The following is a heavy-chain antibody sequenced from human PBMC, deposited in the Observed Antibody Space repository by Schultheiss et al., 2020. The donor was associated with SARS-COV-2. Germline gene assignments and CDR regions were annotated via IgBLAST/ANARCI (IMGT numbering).Heavy chain of an antibody. Sequence: GGSLRLSCAASGFTFSDYYMSWIRQAPGKGLEWVSAISGSGGSTYYADSVKGRFTISRDNSKNTLYLQMNSLRAEDTAVYYCAKVGDGYCSSTSCSHADAFDIWGQGTMVTVSS. V-gene: IGHV3-23*01. CDR3: AKVGDGYCSSTSCSHADAFDI. D-gene: IGHD2-2*01. J-gene: IGHJ3*02. CDR2: ISGSGGST. CDR1: GFTFSDYY.